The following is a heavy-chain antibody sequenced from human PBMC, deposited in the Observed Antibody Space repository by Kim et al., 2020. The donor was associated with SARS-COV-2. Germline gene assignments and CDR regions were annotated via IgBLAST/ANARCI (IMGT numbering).Heavy chain of an antibody. Sequence: SETLSLTCAVYGGSFSGYYWSWIRQPPGKGLEWIGEINHSGSTNYNPSLKSRVTISVDTSKNQFSLKLSSVTAADSAVYYCARLLLWFGDPPGYWGQGT. D-gene: IGHD3-10*01. CDR2: INHSGST. CDR3: ARLLLWFGDPPGY. CDR1: GGSFSGYY. V-gene: IGHV4-34*01. J-gene: IGHJ4*02.